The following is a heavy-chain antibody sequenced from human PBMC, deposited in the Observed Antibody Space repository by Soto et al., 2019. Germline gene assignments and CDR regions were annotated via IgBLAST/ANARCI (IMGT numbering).Heavy chain of an antibody. J-gene: IGHJ4*02. CDR3: ARERGVYAVGYDY. CDR1: DSSFSAYS. D-gene: IGHD2-8*01. V-gene: IGHV3-30*01. Sequence: PVGSLRLSGAASDSSFSAYSLHWVRQAPGKGLEWVAIISFDGSNRDYADSVKGRFTISRDNSKNTLYLQMNSLRPEDTAVYYCARERGVYAVGYDYWGQGTQVTVSS. CDR2: ISFDGSNR.